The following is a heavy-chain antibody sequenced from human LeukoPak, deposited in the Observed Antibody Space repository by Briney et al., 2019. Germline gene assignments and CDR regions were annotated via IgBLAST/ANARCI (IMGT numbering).Heavy chain of an antibody. CDR3: ARGLCGGDCYSSGAHYGMDV. CDR2: INHSGST. Sequence: GSLRLSCAASGFTFSDYYMSWIRQPPGKGLEWIGEINHSGSTNYNPSLKSRVTISVDTSKNQFSLKLSSVTAADTAVYYCARGLCGGDCYSSGAHYGMDVWGQGTTVTVSS. CDR1: GFTFSDYY. V-gene: IGHV4-34*01. D-gene: IGHD2-21*02. J-gene: IGHJ6*02.